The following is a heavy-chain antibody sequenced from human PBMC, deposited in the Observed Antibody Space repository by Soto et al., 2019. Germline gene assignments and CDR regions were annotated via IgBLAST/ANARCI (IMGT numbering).Heavy chain of an antibody. D-gene: IGHD2-8*02. Sequence: DVQLVESGGGLVQPGRSLRLSCEVSGFSFGDYAMHWVRQAPGKGLEWVSGIFWNSGTIAYADSVKGRFTIARDNAKKSLYLQMNSLRPEDTALYYFAKGQCTGVKCYSDYMDVGGKGTTVTVSS. J-gene: IGHJ6*03. CDR2: IFWNSGTI. CDR1: GFSFGDYA. V-gene: IGHV3-9*01. CDR3: AKGQCTGVKCYSDYMDV.